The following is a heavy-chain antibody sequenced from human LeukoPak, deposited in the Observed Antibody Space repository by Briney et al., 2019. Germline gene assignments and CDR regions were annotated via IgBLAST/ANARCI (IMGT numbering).Heavy chain of an antibody. CDR3: AKLIGSTSCCDYFDY. V-gene: IGHV3-30-3*02. Sequence: GGSLRLSCAASGLTFSSYAMHWVRQAPGKGLEWVAVISYDGSNKYYADSVKGRFTISRDNSKNTLYLQMNSLRAEDTAVYYCAKLIGSTSCCDYFDYWGQGTLVTVSS. CDR1: GLTFSSYA. D-gene: IGHD2-2*01. CDR2: ISYDGSNK. J-gene: IGHJ4*02.